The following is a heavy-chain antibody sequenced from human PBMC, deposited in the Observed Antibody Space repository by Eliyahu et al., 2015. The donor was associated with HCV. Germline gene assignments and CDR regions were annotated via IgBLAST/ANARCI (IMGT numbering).Heavy chain of an antibody. CDR2: SYAGSGAT. J-gene: IGHJ3*01. V-gene: IGHV1-3*01. D-gene: IGHD3-22*01. CDR1: GYTFTNYA. CDR3: ARGASDYNSANFGFDY. Sequence: QVQLVQSGAEVKKPGASVKVSCEASGYTFTNYAIHWXRQAPGQRVEWMARSYAGSGATKYSHNFQGRITITRDTSASTAYMELSSLRSEDTAVYYCARGASDYNSANFGFDYWGQGTMVTVSS.